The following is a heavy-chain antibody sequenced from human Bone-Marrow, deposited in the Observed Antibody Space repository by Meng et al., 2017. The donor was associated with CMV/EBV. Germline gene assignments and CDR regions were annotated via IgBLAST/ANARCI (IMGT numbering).Heavy chain of an antibody. CDR3: ARDLRLYGMDV. V-gene: IGHV3-53*01. CDR1: GFTVSSNY. CDR2: IHSGGST. Sequence: GGSLRLSCAASGFTVSSNYMSWVRQAPGKGLEWVSVIHSGGSTYYADSVKGRFTISRDNSKNTLYLQMNSLRAEDTAVYYCARDLRLYGMDVWGQGTTVTVSS. J-gene: IGHJ6*02.